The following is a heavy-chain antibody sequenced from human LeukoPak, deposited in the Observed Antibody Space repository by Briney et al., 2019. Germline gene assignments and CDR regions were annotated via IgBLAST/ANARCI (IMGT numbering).Heavy chain of an antibody. CDR3: ASFYDFWSGSQNDAFDI. CDR2: IYYTGST. D-gene: IGHD3-3*01. Sequence: SETLSLTCSVSGGSITSAGHYWSWIRQLPGKGLEWIGYIYYTGSTYYNPSFKSRALISVDTSKYQFSLKLSSVTAADTAVYYCASFYDFWSGSQNDAFDIWGQGTMVTVSS. V-gene: IGHV4-31*03. J-gene: IGHJ3*02. CDR1: GGSITSAGHY.